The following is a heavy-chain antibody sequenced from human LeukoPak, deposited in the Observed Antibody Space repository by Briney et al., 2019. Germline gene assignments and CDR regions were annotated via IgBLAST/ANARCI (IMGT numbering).Heavy chain of an antibody. CDR2: ISYDGSNK. V-gene: IGHV3-30*04. D-gene: IGHD6-19*01. CDR1: GFTFSSYA. J-gene: IGHJ4*02. Sequence: PGRSLRLSCAASGFTFSSYAMHWVRQAPGKGLDWVAVISYDGSNKYYADSVKGRFTISRDNSKNTLYLQMNSLRAEDTAVYYCARGEYSSGWSLFDYWGQGTLVTVSS. CDR3: ARGEYSSGWSLFDY.